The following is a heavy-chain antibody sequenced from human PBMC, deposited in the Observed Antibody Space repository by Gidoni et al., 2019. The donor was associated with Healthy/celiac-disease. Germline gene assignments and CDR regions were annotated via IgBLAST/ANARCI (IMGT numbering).Heavy chain of an antibody. CDR2: IHPSGGST. Sequence: QVQLVQSRAEVKKPGASVKVSCKASEYPFTRYYLHWVRQAPAQGLDWMGIIHPSGGSTSYAQKFQGRGTMTRDTCTSTVYMVLSSLRSEDTAVYYCARRGSSTSSRWFDPWGQGTLVTDSS. J-gene: IGHJ5*02. CDR3: ARRGSSTSSRWFDP. CDR1: EYPFTRYY. V-gene: IGHV1-46*03. D-gene: IGHD2-2*01.